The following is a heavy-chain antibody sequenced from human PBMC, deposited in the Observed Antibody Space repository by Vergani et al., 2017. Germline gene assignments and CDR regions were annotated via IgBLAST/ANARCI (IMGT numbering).Heavy chain of an antibody. D-gene: IGHD3-22*01. CDR2: IYSTGST. J-gene: IGHJ4*02. CDR3: ARMGGYDEGDAFRIGYFDS. V-gene: IGHV4-31*03. CDR1: GESISSGVYY. Sequence: QVQLQESGPGLVKPSQTLSLTCSVSGESISSGVYYWNWIRQHPGKGLEWIGYIYSTGSTHHNPSLRRRINMSVDTSKNQFSLKLNSVTAADTAMYYCARMGGYDEGDAFRIGYFDSWGPGILVTVSS.